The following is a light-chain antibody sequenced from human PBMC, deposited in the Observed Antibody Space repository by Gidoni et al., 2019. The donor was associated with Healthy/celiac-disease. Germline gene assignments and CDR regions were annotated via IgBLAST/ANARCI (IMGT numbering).Light chain of an antibody. CDR3: QVWDSSSDHPV. J-gene: IGLJ2*01. CDR2: ADS. Sequence: SYVLNHPPSVSVAPGQTARITWGGNNIGSTSVHWYKQKRGQAPVLVVYADSDRPSGIHERFSGSNSGNKATLTISRVEAGDEADYYCQVWDSSSDHPVFGGGTKLTVL. V-gene: IGLV3-21*02. CDR1: NIGSTS.